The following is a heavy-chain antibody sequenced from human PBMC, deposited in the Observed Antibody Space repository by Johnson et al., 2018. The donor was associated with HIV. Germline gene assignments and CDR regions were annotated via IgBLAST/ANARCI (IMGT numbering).Heavy chain of an antibody. D-gene: IGHD3-16*01. CDR3: ARLGLDAFDI. Sequence: VQLVESGGGLVHPGGSLRLSCAASGFSVSSNYMTWVRQGPGKGLEWVSGINWNGGRTGYADSVKGRFTISRDNAKNSLYLQMNSLRAEDTALYYCARLGLDAFDIWGQGTMVTVSS. V-gene: IGHV3-20*04. CDR1: GFSVSSNY. CDR2: INWNGGRT. J-gene: IGHJ3*02.